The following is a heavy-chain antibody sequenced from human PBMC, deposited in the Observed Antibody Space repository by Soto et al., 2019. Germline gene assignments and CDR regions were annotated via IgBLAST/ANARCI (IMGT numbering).Heavy chain of an antibody. V-gene: IGHV3-30*18. CDR3: AKGGVGSTSNAFDI. CDR2: ISYDGSNK. Sequence: GGSLRLSCAASGFTFRSYGMHWVRQAPAKGLEWVAVISYDGSNKYYADSVKGRFTISRDNSKNTLYLQMNSLRAEDTAVYYCAKGGVGSTSNAFDIWGHGTMVTVSS. J-gene: IGHJ3*02. D-gene: IGHD1-26*01. CDR1: GFTFRSYG.